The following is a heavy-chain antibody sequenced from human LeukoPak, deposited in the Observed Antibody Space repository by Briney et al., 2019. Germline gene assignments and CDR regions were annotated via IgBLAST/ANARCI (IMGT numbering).Heavy chain of an antibody. D-gene: IGHD2-21*01. CDR1: GYSFTDYY. CDR2: INPNSGGT. CDR3: ARADRLHGGPYLIGP. J-gene: IGHJ5*02. Sequence: ASVKVSCKTSGYSFTDYYMHWVRQAPGRGLEWMGWINPNSGGTSVAQKFQGRVTMTRDTSITTVYMEVSWLTSDDTAIYYCARADRLHGGPYLIGPWGQGTLVTVSS. V-gene: IGHV1-2*02.